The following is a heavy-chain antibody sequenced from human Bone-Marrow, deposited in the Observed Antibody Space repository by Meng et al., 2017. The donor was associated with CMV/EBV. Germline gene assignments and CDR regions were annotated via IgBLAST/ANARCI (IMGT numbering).Heavy chain of an antibody. CDR3: ARAGPKYYGAYYYYGMDV. V-gene: IGHV4-59*01. CDR2: IYYSGST. Sequence: GSLRLSCTVSGGSISNYYWSWIRQPPGKRLEWIGYIYYSGSTNYNPSLKSRVTIPVDTSKNQFSLKLSSVTAADTAVYYCARAGPKYYGAYYYYGMDVWGQGTTVTVSS. D-gene: IGHD3-3*01. J-gene: IGHJ6*02. CDR1: GGSISNYY.